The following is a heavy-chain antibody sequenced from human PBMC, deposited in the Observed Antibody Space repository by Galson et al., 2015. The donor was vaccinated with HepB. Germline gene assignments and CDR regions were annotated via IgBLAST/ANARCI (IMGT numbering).Heavy chain of an antibody. V-gene: IGHV1-69*10. J-gene: IGHJ2*01. CDR1: GGTFSSYA. CDR2: IIPILGIA. Sequence: SVKVSCKASGGTFSSYAISWVRQAPGQGLEWMGGIIPILGIANYAQKFRGRVTITADKSTSTAYMELSSLRSEDTAVYYCATLVGSSHYWYFDLWGRGTLVTVSS. D-gene: IGHD6-19*01. CDR3: ATLVGSSHYWYFDL.